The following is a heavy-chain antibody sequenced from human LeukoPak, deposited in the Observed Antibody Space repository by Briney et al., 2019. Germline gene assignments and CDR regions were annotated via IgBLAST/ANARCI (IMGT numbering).Heavy chain of an antibody. CDR1: GYTFTSYD. CDR3: ARGGYYDFWSGYPVPPYYYYYYMDV. J-gene: IGHJ6*03. Sequence: ASVKVSCKASGYTFTSYDINWVRQATGQGLEWMGWMNPNSGNTGYAQKFQGRVTITRNTSISTAYMELSSLRSEDTAVYYCARGGYYDFWSGYPVPPYYYYYYMDVWGKGTTVTVSS. V-gene: IGHV1-8*03. D-gene: IGHD3-3*01. CDR2: MNPNSGNT.